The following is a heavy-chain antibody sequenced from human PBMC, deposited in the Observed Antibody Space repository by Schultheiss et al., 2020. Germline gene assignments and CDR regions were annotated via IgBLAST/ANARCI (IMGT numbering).Heavy chain of an antibody. V-gene: IGHV3-21*01. D-gene: IGHD3-9*01. CDR2: ISSSGSYI. CDR3: AKEGVWDDVLNAYVYGDY. J-gene: IGHJ4*02. Sequence: GGSLRLSCAASGFSFDDYAMNWVRQAPGKGLEWVSSISSSGSYIYYADSMKGRFTISRDNAKNTLYLQMNSLRPEDTAVYYCAKEGVWDDVLNAYVYGDYWGQGTLVTVSS. CDR1: GFSFDDYA.